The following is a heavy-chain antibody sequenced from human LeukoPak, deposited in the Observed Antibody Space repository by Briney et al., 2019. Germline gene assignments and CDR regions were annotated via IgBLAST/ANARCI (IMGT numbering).Heavy chain of an antibody. Sequence: ASVKVSCKASGYTLTSSHAHWVRQAPGQGLEWMGIINCGDGYTNYAQKFQGRVSVTSDTSTSTIYMELSSLRAEDTAIYYCARDRGGSYSIDYRGQGTLVTVSS. D-gene: IGHD1-26*01. CDR1: GYTLTSSH. CDR2: INCGDGYT. CDR3: ARDRGGSYSIDY. V-gene: IGHV1-46*01. J-gene: IGHJ4*02.